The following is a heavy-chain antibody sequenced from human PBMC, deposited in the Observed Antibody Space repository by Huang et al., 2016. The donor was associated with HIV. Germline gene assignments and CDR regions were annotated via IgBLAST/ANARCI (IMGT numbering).Heavy chain of an antibody. V-gene: IGHV1-69*13. D-gene: IGHD3-16*01. CDR2: VIPRFGTR. CDR1: GGSFNNFG. Sequence: QVQLVQSGAEVRKPGSSVKVSCRASGGSFNNFGINWVRQAPGEGLEWMGGVIPRFGTRNDARAFKDRVTITADETTGVVHLEVTSLRSDDTAVYFCAKRGGAWGSPYAFDLWGPGTMVTVSS. CDR3: AKRGGAWGSPYAFDL. J-gene: IGHJ3*01.